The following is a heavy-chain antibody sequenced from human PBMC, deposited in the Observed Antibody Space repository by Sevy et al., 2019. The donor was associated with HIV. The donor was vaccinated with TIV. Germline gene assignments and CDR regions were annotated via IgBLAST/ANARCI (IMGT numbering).Heavy chain of an antibody. V-gene: IGHV3-33*01. Sequence: GGSLRLSCSASGFTFRSFSMHWVRQAPGKGLEWVAAIWYDGRTKQYADSVKGRFTISRDNSKNMLNLEMNSLRAEDTALYFCARDSARVIVPTAAFESWGQGTVVTVSS. CDR1: GFTFRSFS. D-gene: IGHD1-1*01. J-gene: IGHJ5*01. CDR2: IWYDGRTK. CDR3: ARDSARVIVPTAAFES.